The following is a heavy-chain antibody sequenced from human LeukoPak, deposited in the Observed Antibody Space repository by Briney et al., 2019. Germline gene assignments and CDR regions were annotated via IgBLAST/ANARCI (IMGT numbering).Heavy chain of an antibody. CDR1: GYTFTGYY. CDR2: INPNSGGT. V-gene: IGHV1-2*06. J-gene: IGHJ4*02. D-gene: IGHD2-21*02. Sequence: GASVKVSCKASGYTFTGYYMHWVRQAPGQGLEWMGRINPNSGGTNYAQKLQGRVTMTRDTSSSTAYMELSRLRSDDTAVYYCARPYCGGDCNFDYWGQGTLVTVSS. CDR3: ARPYCGGDCNFDY.